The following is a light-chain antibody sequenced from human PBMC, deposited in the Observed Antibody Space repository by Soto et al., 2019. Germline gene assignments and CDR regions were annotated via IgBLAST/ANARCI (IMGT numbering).Light chain of an antibody. V-gene: IGKV3-20*01. Sequence: EMILTQSPDTLSLSPGERATLSCRASQTGDSQYLAWYQQRPGQAPRLLIRGVFIRAAVIPDRFSGSGSETDFTLTLSRLGPEDSAEYFCQQYGYPQWTFGQGKKVEIK. CDR3: QQYGYPQWT. CDR2: GVF. J-gene: IGKJ1*01. CDR1: QTGDSQY.